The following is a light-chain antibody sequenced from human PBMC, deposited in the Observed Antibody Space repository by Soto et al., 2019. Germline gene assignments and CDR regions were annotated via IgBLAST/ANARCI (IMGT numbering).Light chain of an antibody. Sequence: DIQMTQSPTTLSASVGDRVIITCRASQRMSAWLAWYQQKPGKAPKLLIYDASSLENGVPSRFSGSGSGTEFTLTISSLQPDDFATYYCQQYDTYPWTFSQGTKVDIK. J-gene: IGKJ1*01. CDR1: QRMSAW. CDR3: QQYDTYPWT. CDR2: DAS. V-gene: IGKV1-5*01.